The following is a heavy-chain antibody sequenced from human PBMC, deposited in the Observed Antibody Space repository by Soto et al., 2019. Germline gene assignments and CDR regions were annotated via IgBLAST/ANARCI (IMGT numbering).Heavy chain of an antibody. Sequence: NPGGSLRLSCAASGFTFSNAWMNWVRQAPGKGLEWVGRIKSKTDGGTTDYAAPVKGRFAISRDDSKNTLYLQMNSLKTEDTAVYYCTPIVGATWADGLGAFDIWGQGTMVTVSS. D-gene: IGHD1-26*01. J-gene: IGHJ3*02. CDR1: GFTFSNAW. CDR3: TPIVGATWADGLGAFDI. CDR2: IKSKTDGGTT. V-gene: IGHV3-15*07.